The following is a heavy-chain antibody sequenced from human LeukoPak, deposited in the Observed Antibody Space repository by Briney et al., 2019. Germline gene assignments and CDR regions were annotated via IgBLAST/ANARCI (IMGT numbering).Heavy chain of an antibody. V-gene: IGHV3-74*01. CDR1: GFTFSSYW. Sequence: GGSLRLSCAASGFTFSSYWMHWVRQAPGKGLVWVSRISSDGSRTSYADSVKGRFTISRDNAKNTLYLQMNSLRAEDTAVYYCARDGAGSSLYMDVWGKGTTVTVSS. J-gene: IGHJ6*03. CDR2: ISSDGSRT. D-gene: IGHD6-6*01. CDR3: ARDGAGSSLYMDV.